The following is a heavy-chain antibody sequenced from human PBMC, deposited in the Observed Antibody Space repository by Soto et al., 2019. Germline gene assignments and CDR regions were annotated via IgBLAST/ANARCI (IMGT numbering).Heavy chain of an antibody. D-gene: IGHD3-22*01. CDR2: ISYDGSNK. V-gene: IGHV3-30*18. J-gene: IGHJ4*02. CDR1: GFTFSSYG. Sequence: GGSLRLSCAASGFTFSSYGMHWVRQAPGKGLEWVAVISYDGSNKYYADSVKGRFTISRDNSKNTLYLQMNSLRAEDTAVYYCAKDWRKAFTYYYDSSGPEDYWGQGTLVTSPQ. CDR3: AKDWRKAFTYYYDSSGPEDY.